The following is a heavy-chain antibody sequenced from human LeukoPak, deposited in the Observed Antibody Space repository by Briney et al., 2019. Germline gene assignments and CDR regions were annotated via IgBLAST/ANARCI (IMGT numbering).Heavy chain of an antibody. D-gene: IGHD3-16*01. CDR3: ARVRGDFETD. CDR1: GGSISSYY. J-gene: IGHJ1*01. CDR2: RYYSGST. Sequence: SETLSLTCSVSGGSISSYYWAWIRQPPGKGLEWIGYRYYSGSTTYNPSLKSRVNISVDTSKSQYSLKLISVTAADTAIYYCARVRGDFETDWGQGTLVTVSS. V-gene: IGHV4-59*01.